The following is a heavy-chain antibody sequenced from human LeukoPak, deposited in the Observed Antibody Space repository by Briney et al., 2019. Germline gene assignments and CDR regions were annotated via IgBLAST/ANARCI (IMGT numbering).Heavy chain of an antibody. D-gene: IGHD3-10*01. CDR3: ARVLLWFGELSFDY. CDR2: INHSGST. Sequence: SETLSLTCAVYGGSFSGYYWSWIRQPPGKGLEWIGEINHSGSTNYNPSLKSRVTISVDTSKNQFSLKLSSVTAADTAAYYCARVLLWFGELSFDYWGQGTLVTVSS. J-gene: IGHJ4*02. CDR1: GGSFSGYY. V-gene: IGHV4-34*01.